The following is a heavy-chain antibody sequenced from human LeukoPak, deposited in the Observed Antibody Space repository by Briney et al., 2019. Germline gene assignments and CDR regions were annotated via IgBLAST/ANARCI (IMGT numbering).Heavy chain of an antibody. CDR2: INHSGST. Sequence: SETLSLTCAVYGGSFSGYYWSWLRQPPGKGLEWIGEINHSGSTNYNPSLKSRVTISVDTSKNQFSLKLSSVTAADTAVCSCASGPYYDSSRYYVSWGQGTLVTVSS. D-gene: IGHD3-22*01. V-gene: IGHV4-34*01. J-gene: IGHJ4*02. CDR3: ASGPYYDSSRYYVS. CDR1: GGSFSGYY.